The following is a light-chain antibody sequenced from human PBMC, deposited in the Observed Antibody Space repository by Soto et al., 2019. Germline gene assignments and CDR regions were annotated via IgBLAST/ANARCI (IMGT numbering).Light chain of an antibody. CDR3: QEYIQWPPGM. V-gene: IGKV3-15*01. CDR2: DTS. J-gene: IGKJ1*01. Sequence: DIVVTQSPATLSASPGERVTLSCRASQFVSSRLAWYKRRPGQVPRLLIYDTSTRAPGISARFSGSGSGTEFILTISSLQSEDFAVYYCQEYIQWPPGMFGPGTKVDIK. CDR1: QFVSSR.